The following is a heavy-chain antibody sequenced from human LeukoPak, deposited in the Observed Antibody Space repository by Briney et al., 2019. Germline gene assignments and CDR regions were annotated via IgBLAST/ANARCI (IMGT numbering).Heavy chain of an antibody. V-gene: IGHV3-7*01. CDR2: IKQDGSEK. CDR1: GFTFSSYW. CDR3: ARDSSSQQLTRDYYYYGMDV. D-gene: IGHD6-13*01. Sequence: GGSLRLSCAASGFTFSSYWMSWVRQAPGKGLEWVANIKQDGSEKYYVDSMKGRFTISRDNAKNSLYLQMNSLRAEDTAVYYCARDSSSQQLTRDYYYYGMDVWGQGTTVTVSS. J-gene: IGHJ6*02.